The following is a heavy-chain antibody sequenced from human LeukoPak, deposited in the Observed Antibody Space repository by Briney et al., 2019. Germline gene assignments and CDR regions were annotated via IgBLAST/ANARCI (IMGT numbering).Heavy chain of an antibody. Sequence: PSETLSLTCAVSGYSISSGYYWGWIRQPPGKGLEWIGSIYHSGSTYYNPSLKSRVTISVDTSKNQFSLKLSSVTAADTAVYYCARSSIAARGTPDYWGQGTLVTVPS. D-gene: IGHD6-6*01. V-gene: IGHV4-38-2*01. CDR2: IYHSGST. CDR1: GYSISSGYY. J-gene: IGHJ4*02. CDR3: ARSSIAARGTPDY.